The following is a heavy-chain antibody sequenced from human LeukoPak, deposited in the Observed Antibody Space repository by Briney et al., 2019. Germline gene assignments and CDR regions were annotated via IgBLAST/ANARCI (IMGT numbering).Heavy chain of an antibody. Sequence: SETLSLTCTVSGGSISSYYWSWIRQPPGKGLEWIGYIYYSGSTNYNPSLKSRVTISVDTSKNQFSLKLSSVTAADTAVYYCARAMTTVTTVWGQGTLVTVSP. V-gene: IGHV4-59*01. CDR2: IYYSGST. CDR3: ARAMTTVTTV. J-gene: IGHJ4*02. CDR1: GGSISSYY. D-gene: IGHD4-11*01.